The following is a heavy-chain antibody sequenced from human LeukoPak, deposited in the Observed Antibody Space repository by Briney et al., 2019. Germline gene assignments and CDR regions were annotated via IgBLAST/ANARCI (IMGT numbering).Heavy chain of an antibody. V-gene: IGHV1-69*05. J-gene: IGHJ4*02. D-gene: IGHD3-22*01. CDR3: ASGYYYDSSGYY. Sequence: SVKVSCKASGGTFSSYAISWVRQAPGQGLEWMGRIIPIFGTANYAQMFQGRVTITTDESTCTAYMELSSLRSEDTAVYYCASGYYYDSSGYYWGQGTLVTVSS. CDR2: IIPIFGTA. CDR1: GGTFSSYA.